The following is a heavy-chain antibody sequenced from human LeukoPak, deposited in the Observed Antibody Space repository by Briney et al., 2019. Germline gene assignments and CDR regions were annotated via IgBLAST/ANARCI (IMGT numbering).Heavy chain of an antibody. CDR1: GGTFSSYA. Sequence: GASVKVSCKASGGTFSSYAISWVRQAPGQGLEWMGGIIPIFGTANYAQKFQGRVTITTDESTSTAYMELSRLRSDDTAVYYCARDPPYYYDSSGCFGYWGQGTLVTVSS. V-gene: IGHV1-69*05. CDR2: IIPIFGTA. CDR3: ARDPPYYYDSSGCFGY. D-gene: IGHD3-22*01. J-gene: IGHJ4*02.